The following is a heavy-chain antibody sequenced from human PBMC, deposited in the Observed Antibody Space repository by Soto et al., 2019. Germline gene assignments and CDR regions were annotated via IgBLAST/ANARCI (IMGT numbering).Heavy chain of an antibody. V-gene: IGHV4-59*01. D-gene: IGHD4-17*01. J-gene: IGHJ4*02. Sequence: QVQLQESGPGLVKPSETLSLTCTVSGGSISSYYWSWIRQPPGKGLEWIGYIYSSGSTNYNPSLTSRVTISVDTSKNQFSLKLSSVTAADTAVYYCARVYGDYLDYWGQGTLVTVSS. CDR1: GGSISSYY. CDR3: ARVYGDYLDY. CDR2: IYSSGST.